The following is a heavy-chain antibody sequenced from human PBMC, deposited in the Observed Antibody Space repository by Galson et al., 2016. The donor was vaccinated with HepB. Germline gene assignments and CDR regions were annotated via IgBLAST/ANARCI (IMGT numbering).Heavy chain of an antibody. J-gene: IGHJ4*02. CDR2: IYYTAST. CDR1: GGSISSSSYY. Sequence: ETLSLTCTVSGGSISSSSYYWGWIRQPPGKGLEWIGSIYYTASTYYNPSLKSRATISVDTSKNQFSLELSSVTAADTAVYYCARLYSSGHYGKPGAGTNFEYWGQGTLVTVSS. V-gene: IGHV4-39*01. CDR3: ARLYSSGHYGKPGAGTNFEY. D-gene: IGHD3-22*01.